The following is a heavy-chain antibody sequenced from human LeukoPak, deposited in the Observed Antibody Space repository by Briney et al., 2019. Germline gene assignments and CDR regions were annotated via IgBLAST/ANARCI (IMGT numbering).Heavy chain of an antibody. J-gene: IGHJ4*02. Sequence: GGSLRLSCAASGFKFDDYAMHWVRQAPGKGLEWVAVISYDGSNEYYADSVKGRFTISRDNSKNTLYLQMNSLSVEDTAVYYCARVGYYASGPFSYFDYWGQGTLVTVSS. V-gene: IGHV3-30-3*01. CDR1: GFKFDDYA. CDR2: ISYDGSNE. CDR3: ARVGYYASGPFSYFDY. D-gene: IGHD3-10*01.